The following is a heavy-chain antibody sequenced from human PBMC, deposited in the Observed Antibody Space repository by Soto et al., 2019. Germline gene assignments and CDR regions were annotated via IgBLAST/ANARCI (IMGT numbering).Heavy chain of an antibody. CDR1: GGTFSSYA. Sequence: QVQLVQSGAEVKKPGSSVKVSCKASGGTFSSYAISWVRQAPGQGLEWMGGIIPIFGTANYAQKFQGRVTITADESTRTAYMELSSLRSEDTAVYYCARGYYDSSGYYIFDYWCQGTLVTVSS. CDR2: IIPIFGTA. CDR3: ARGYYDSSGYYIFDY. D-gene: IGHD3-22*01. V-gene: IGHV1-69*01. J-gene: IGHJ4*02.